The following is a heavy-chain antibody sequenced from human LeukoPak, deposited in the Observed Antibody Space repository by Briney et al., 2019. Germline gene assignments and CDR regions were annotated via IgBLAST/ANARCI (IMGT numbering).Heavy chain of an antibody. D-gene: IGHD4-17*01. J-gene: IGHJ4*02. Sequence: GGSLRLSCAASGFTFSSYGMHWVRQAPGKGLEWVAVIWYDGSNKYYVDSVKGRFTISRDNSKNTLYLQMNSLRAEDTAVYYCARETDYGDYPDYWGQGTLVTVSS. CDR3: ARETDYGDYPDY. V-gene: IGHV3-33*01. CDR1: GFTFSSYG. CDR2: IWYDGSNK.